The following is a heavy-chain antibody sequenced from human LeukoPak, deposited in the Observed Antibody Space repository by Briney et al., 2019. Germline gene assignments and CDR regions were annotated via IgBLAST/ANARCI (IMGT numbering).Heavy chain of an antibody. CDR1: GFTFRNYV. V-gene: IGHV3-30-3*01. J-gene: IGHJ4*02. Sequence: GGSLGLSCAASGFTFRNYVIHWVRQAPGKGLEWVAVTSSDLNVKLYADSVKGRFTISRDNSRSTLYLQMNSLRPEDTAIYYCAREGYYGSGSPPSLDYWSQGTLVTVSS. CDR3: AREGYYGSGSPPSLDY. D-gene: IGHD3-10*01. CDR2: TSSDLNVK.